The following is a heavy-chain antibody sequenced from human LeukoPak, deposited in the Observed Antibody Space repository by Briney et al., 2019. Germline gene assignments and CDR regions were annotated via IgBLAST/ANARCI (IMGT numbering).Heavy chain of an antibody. V-gene: IGHV4-34*01. CDR3: ARGLTARPRYFDL. J-gene: IGHJ2*01. D-gene: IGHD5-18*01. CDR2: INHSGST. Sequence: SETLSLTCAVYGGSFSGYYWSWIRQPPGKGLEWIGEINHSGSTNYNPSLKSRVTISVDTSKNQFSLKLSSVTAADTAVYYCARGLTARPRYFDLWGRGTLVTVSS. CDR1: GGSFSGYY.